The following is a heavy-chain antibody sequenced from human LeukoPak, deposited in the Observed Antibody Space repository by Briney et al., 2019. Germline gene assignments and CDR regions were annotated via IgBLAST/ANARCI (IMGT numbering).Heavy chain of an antibody. D-gene: IGHD5-18*01. CDR2: IYYSGST. Sequence: PSETLSLTCTVSGGSISSYYWSWIRQPPGKGLEWIGYIYYSGSTYYNPSLKSRVTISVDTSKNQFSLKLSSVTAADTAVYYCARDIRGYSYGEVYFDYWGQGTLVTVSS. CDR3: ARDIRGYSYGEVYFDY. CDR1: GGSISSYY. V-gene: IGHV4-59*12. J-gene: IGHJ4*02.